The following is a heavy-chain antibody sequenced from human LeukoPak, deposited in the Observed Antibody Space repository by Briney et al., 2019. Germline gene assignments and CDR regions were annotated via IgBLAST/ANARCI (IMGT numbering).Heavy chain of an antibody. Sequence: GGSLRLSCAASGFRFSDFTMNWVRQAPGKGLEWVSAISGSGGSTYYADSVKGRFTISRDNSNNRLYLQMNSLRAEDTAVCYCAKRGGSSWSATDYWGQGTLVTVS. J-gene: IGHJ4*02. V-gene: IGHV3-23*01. D-gene: IGHD6-13*01. CDR1: GFRFSDFT. CDR3: AKRGGSSWSATDY. CDR2: ISGSGGST.